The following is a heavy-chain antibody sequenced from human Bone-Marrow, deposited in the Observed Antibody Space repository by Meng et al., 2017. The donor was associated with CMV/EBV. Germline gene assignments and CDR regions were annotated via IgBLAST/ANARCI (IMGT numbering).Heavy chain of an antibody. V-gene: IGHV3-48*04. CDR2: ISSSSSTI. Sequence: GESLKISCAASGFTFSSYSMNWVRQAPGKGLEWVSYISSSSSTIYYADSVKGRFTISRDNAKNSLYLQMNSLRAEDTAAYYCAKDQGQCTAVLGTSMPLTTCYGMDVWGQGATVTVSS. CDR3: AKDQGQCTAVLGTSMPLTTCYGMDV. CDR1: GFTFSSYS. D-gene: IGHD6-19*01. J-gene: IGHJ6*01.